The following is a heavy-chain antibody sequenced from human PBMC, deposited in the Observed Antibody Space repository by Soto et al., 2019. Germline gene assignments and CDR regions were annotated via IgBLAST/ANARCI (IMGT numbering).Heavy chain of an antibody. CDR3: ARGAYYYDSSGLSY. V-gene: IGHV3-48*01. CDR2: ISRCSSII. D-gene: IGHD3-22*01. J-gene: IGHJ4*02. CDR1: GFTFSSYS. Sequence: EVQLVESGGGLVQPGGSLRLSCAASGFTFSSYSMKWVRQAPGKGLEWVSYISRCSSIIFYAVSVKGRFTISRDNAKNSLYLQMNSLKAEDTAVYYCARGAYYYDSSGLSYWGQGTLVTVSS.